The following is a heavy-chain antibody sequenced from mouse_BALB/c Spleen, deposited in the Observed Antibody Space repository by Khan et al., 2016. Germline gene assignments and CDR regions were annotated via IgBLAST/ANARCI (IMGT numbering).Heavy chain of an antibody. J-gene: IGHJ4*01. CDR1: GFNIKDTY. V-gene: IGHV14-3*02. CDR3: AMVTAMDY. CDR2: IDPANGNT. D-gene: IGHD2-1*01. Sequence: GQLQQAGAELVKPGASVKLSCTASGFNIKDTYMHWVKQRPEQGLEWIGRIDPANGNTKYDPKFQGKATITADTSSNTAYLQLSSLTSEDTAVYYCAMVTAMDYWGQGTSVTVSS.